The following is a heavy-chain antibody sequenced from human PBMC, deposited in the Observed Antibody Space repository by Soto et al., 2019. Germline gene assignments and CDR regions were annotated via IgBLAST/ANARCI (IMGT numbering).Heavy chain of an antibody. CDR1: GYTFTSYG. CDR3: ARVDLQYSSSLYPFTGWVANWFDP. J-gene: IGHJ5*02. Sequence: GASVKVSCKASGYTFTSYGIRWVRQASGQGLERMGWISAYNGNTNYAQKLQGRVTMTTDTSTSTAYMELRSLRSDDTAVYYCARVDLQYSSSLYPFTGWVANWFDPWGQGTLVTVSS. CDR2: ISAYNGNT. D-gene: IGHD6-13*01. V-gene: IGHV1-18*04.